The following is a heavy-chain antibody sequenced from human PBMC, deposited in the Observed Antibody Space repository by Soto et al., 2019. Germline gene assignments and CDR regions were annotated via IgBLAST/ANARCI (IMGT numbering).Heavy chain of an antibody. CDR3: ARGKNERHSSGWYPWYYYYYYGMDA. V-gene: IGHV1-69*13. Sequence: SVKVSCKASGGTFSSYAISWVRQAPGQGLEWMGGIIPIFGTANYAQKFQGRVTITADESTSTAYMELSSLRSEDTAVYYCARGKNERHSSGWYPWYYYYYYGMDAWGQGTTVTVSS. CDR2: IIPIFGTA. D-gene: IGHD6-19*01. CDR1: GGTFSSYA. J-gene: IGHJ6*02.